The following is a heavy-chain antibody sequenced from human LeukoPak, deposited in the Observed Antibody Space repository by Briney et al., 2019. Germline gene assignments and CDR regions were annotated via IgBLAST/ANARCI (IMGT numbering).Heavy chain of an antibody. J-gene: IGHJ4*02. CDR1: GGSISSYY. D-gene: IGHD3-22*01. V-gene: IGHV4-4*07. CDR2: IYTSGST. Sequence: SETLSLTCTVSGGSISSYYWSWIRQPAGKGLEWIGRIYTSGSTNYNPSPKSRVTMSVDTSKNQFSLKLSSVTAADTAVYYCARAPYDSSGYTFDYWGQGTLVTVSS. CDR3: ARAPYDSSGYTFDY.